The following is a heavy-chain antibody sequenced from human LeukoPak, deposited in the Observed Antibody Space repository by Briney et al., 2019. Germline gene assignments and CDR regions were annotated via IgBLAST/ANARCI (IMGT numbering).Heavy chain of an antibody. J-gene: IGHJ4*02. V-gene: IGHV1-69*04. D-gene: IGHD3-9*01. CDR3: ARGGGVGILTGFQY. CDR2: IIPILDVT. CDR1: GGTFTNYA. Sequence: SVKVSCKASGGTFTNYAINWVRQAPGQGLEWMGRIIPILDVTNYAQKFQGRVTITADQSTSTAYMELSSLRSEDTAVDYCARGGGVGILTGFQYWGQGTLVTVSS.